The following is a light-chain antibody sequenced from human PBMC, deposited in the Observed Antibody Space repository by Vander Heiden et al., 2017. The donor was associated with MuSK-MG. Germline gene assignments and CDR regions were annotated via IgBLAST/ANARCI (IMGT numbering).Light chain of an antibody. Sequence: EIVMTQSPATLSVSPGERATLSCRASQSVTSKLAWYQQKPGQAPRLLIYGASTRATGIPARFSGSGYGTEFTLTISSRQSEDFAVYYCQLYHTWPPITFGAGTKVEIK. J-gene: IGKJ4*01. V-gene: IGKV3-15*01. CDR3: QLYHTWPPIT. CDR2: GAS. CDR1: QSVTSK.